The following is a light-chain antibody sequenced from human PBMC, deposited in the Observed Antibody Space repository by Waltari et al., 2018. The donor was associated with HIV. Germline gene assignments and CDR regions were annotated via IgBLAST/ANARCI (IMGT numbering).Light chain of an antibody. Sequence: SYDPTQPPPLPVSPVHAASTTCSGPALSKVYVDWYQQKPGQAPVMVIYRDNERPSGIPERFSGSSSETTVTLSISGVQAEDEADYYCQVADSSGTYVFGTGTKVTVL. CDR3: QVADSSGTYV. J-gene: IGLJ1*01. V-gene: IGLV3-25*03. CDR2: RDN. CDR1: ALSKVY.